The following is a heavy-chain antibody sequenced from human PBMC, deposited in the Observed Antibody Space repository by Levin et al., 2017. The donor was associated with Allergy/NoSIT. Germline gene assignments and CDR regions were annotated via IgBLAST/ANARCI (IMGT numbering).Heavy chain of an antibody. CDR2: IYYSGST. CDR3: ARVGVDSSGWWLYFDY. J-gene: IGHJ4*02. D-gene: IGHD6-19*01. Sequence: SETLSLTCTVSGGSISSYYWSWIRQPPGKGLEWIGYIYYSGSTNYNPSLKSRVTISVDTSKNQFSLKLSSVTAADTAVYYCARVGVDSSGWWLYFDYWGQGTLVTVSS. V-gene: IGHV4-59*01. CDR1: GGSISSYY.